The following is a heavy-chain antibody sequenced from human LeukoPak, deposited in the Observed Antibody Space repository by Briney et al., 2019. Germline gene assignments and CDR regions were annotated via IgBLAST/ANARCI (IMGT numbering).Heavy chain of an antibody. D-gene: IGHD5-18*01. CDR1: GGTFSSYA. J-gene: IGHJ6*03. Sequence: ASVKVSCKASGGTFSSYAISWVRQAPGQGLEWMGGIIPIFGTTNYAQKFQGRVTITTDESTSTAYMELSSLRSEDTAVYYCARSVDTAMVDYYYYYMDVWGKGTTVTVSS. CDR3: ARSVDTAMVDYYYYYMDV. V-gene: IGHV1-69*05. CDR2: IIPIFGTT.